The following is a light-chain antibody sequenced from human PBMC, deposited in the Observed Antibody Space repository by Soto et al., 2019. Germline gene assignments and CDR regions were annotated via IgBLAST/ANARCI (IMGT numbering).Light chain of an antibody. Sequence: DIPMTQSPSSLSASVGDRVTITCQASQDISNYLNWYQQKPGKAPKLLIYDASNLETGVPSRFSGSGSGTDFTFTISSLQPEDIETYYCQQYDNPPYTFGQGTKLEIK. CDR1: QDISNY. J-gene: IGKJ2*01. CDR3: QQYDNPPYT. V-gene: IGKV1-33*01. CDR2: DAS.